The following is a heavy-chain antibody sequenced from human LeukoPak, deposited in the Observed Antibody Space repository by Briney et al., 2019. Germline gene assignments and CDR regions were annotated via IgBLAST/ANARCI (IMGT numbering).Heavy chain of an antibody. CDR2: INHSGST. J-gene: IGHJ2*01. CDR1: GGSFSGYY. V-gene: IGHV4-34*01. Sequence: SETLSLTCAVYGGSFSGYYWSWIRQPPGKGLEWIGEINHSGSTNYNPSLKSRVTISVDTSKNQCSLKLTSVSAADTAVYYCARLKLGAYFDLWGRGTLVTVSS. CDR3: ARLKLGAYFDL. D-gene: IGHD3-16*01.